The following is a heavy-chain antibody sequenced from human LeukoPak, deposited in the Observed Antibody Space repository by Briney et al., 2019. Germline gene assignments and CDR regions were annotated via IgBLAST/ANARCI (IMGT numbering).Heavy chain of an antibody. CDR3: AKDPYRASSGLVDY. Sequence: GGSLRLSCAASGFTFSNYEMNWVRQAPGKGLEWLSYISSSGNTIYYADSAKGRFTISRDNSKNTLYLQMNSLRAEDTAVYYCAKDPYRASSGLVDYWGQGTLVTVSS. D-gene: IGHD5-12*01. V-gene: IGHV3-48*03. CDR1: GFTFSNYE. CDR2: ISSSGNTI. J-gene: IGHJ4*02.